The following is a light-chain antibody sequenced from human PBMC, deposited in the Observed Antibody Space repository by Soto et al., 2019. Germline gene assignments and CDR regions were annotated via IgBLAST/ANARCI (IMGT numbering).Light chain of an antibody. V-gene: IGKV3-20*01. CDR3: QQYDSSPRWT. CDR2: GAS. CDR1: QSSSTY. Sequence: EIGLTQSPGTLSLSPGERATLSCRASQSSSTYLAWYQQKPGQTPRLLIYGASSRATGIPDRFSASGSGTDFTLTISRLELEDFAVYYCQQYDSSPRWTFGQGTKVEIK. J-gene: IGKJ1*01.